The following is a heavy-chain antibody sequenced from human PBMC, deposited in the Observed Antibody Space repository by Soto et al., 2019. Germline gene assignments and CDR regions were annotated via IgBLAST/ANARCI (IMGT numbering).Heavy chain of an antibody. CDR1: GYTFTSYG. CDR3: ARDHYCSSTSCYYYYYYYMDV. J-gene: IGHJ6*03. V-gene: IGHV1-18*01. Sequence: ASVKVSCKASGYTFTSYGISWVRQAPGQGLEWMGWISAYNGNTNYAQKLQGRVTMTTDTSTCTAYMELRSLRSDDTAVYYCARDHYCSSTSCYYYYYYYMDVWGKGTTVTVSS. D-gene: IGHD2-2*01. CDR2: ISAYNGNT.